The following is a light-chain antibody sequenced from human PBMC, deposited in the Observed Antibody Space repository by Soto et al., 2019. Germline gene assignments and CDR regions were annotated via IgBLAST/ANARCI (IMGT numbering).Light chain of an antibody. Sequence: EIVMTQSPATLSVSPGERVTLSCRASQSISSNLAWYQQKPGQAPRLLMYGTSTRATGITARFSGSGSGTGFTLTISSLQSEDVVVDDCQQYNTWSSITFGQGTRLDIK. CDR1: QSISSN. J-gene: IGKJ5*01. CDR3: QQYNTWSSIT. CDR2: GTS. V-gene: IGKV3-15*01.